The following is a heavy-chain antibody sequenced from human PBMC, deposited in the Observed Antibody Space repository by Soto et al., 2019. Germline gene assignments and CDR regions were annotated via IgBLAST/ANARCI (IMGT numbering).Heavy chain of an antibody. D-gene: IGHD2-2*01. V-gene: IGHV5-51*01. CDR1: GYSFTSYW. CDR2: IYPGDSDT. CDR3: ARQEGYCSSTSCSPYYYYGMDV. Sequence: PGESLKISCKGSGYSFTSYWIGWVRQMPGKGPEWMGIIYPGDSDTRYSPSFQGQVTISADKSISTAYLQWSSLKASDTAMYYCARQEGYCSSTSCSPYYYYGMDVWGQGTTVTVSS. J-gene: IGHJ6*02.